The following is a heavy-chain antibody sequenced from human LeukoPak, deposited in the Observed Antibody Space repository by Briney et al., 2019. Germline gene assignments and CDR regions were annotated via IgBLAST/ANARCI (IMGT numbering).Heavy chain of an antibody. Sequence: SETLSLTCTVSGGSMSPYYWSWIRRPAGKGLEWIGRIYTSGSTDYNPSLKSRVTMSVDTSKNQFSLRLTSVTAADTAVYYCAGAPRFCSTATCYYYYGMDVWAKGPRSPSP. V-gene: IGHV4-4*07. CDR3: AGAPRFCSTATCYYYYGMDV. CDR2: IYTSGST. J-gene: IGHJ6*02. CDR1: GGSMSPYY. D-gene: IGHD2-15*01.